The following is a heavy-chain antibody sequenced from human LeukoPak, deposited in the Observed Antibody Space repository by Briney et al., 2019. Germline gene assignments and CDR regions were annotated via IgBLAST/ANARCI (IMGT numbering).Heavy chain of an antibody. CDR3: ASLYYYDSSGYVDY. CDR2: INPNSGGT. V-gene: IGHV1-2*06. CDR1: GYTFTGYY. J-gene: IGHJ4*02. D-gene: IGHD3-22*01. Sequence: ASVKVSCKASGYTFTGYYMHWVRQAPGQGLEWMGRINPNSGGTNYAQKFQGRVTMTRDTSISTAYMELSRLRSDDTAVYYCASLYYYDSSGYVDYWGQGTLVTVSS.